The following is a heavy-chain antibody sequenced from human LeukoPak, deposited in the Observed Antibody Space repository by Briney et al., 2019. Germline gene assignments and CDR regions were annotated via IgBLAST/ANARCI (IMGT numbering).Heavy chain of an antibody. J-gene: IGHJ6*03. CDR1: GYTFTSYY. CDR2: INPSGGST. CDR3: ARVDYGGNGYMDV. D-gene: IGHD4-23*01. Sequence: ASVKVSCKASGYTFTSYYMHWVRQAPGQGLEWMGIINPSGGSTSYAQKFQGRVTMTRNMSTSTVYMELSSLRSEDTAVYYCARVDYGGNGYMDVWGKGTTVTVSS. V-gene: IGHV1-46*01.